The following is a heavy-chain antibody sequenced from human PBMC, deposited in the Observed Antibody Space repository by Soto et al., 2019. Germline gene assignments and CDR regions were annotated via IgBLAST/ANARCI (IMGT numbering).Heavy chain of an antibody. CDR3: ARVIRGWKAGGVGMDV. CDR2: ISSSGSTI. D-gene: IGHD2-8*02. Sequence: EVQLVESGGGLVQPGGSLRLSCAASGFTFSSYEMNWVRQAPGKGLEWVSYISSSGSTIYYADSVKGRFTISRDNAKNSLYLQMNSLRAEDTAVYYCARVIRGWKAGGVGMDVWGQGTTVTVSS. CDR1: GFTFSSYE. J-gene: IGHJ6*02. V-gene: IGHV3-48*03.